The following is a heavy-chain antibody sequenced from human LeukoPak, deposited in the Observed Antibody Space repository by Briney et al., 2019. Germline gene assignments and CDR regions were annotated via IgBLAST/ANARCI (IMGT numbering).Heavy chain of an antibody. CDR3: ARDRPASGGASRFDP. D-gene: IGHD6-19*01. J-gene: IGHJ5*02. V-gene: IGHV4-4*07. CDR1: SGSIGGYY. CDR2: LSSSGGT. Sequence: PSETLSLTCTVSSGSIGGYYWGWIRQPAGKGLEWIGRLSSSGGTNYNPSLKSRVTMSVDPSKNQFSLTLSSVSAADTAVYYCARDRPASGGASRFDPWGQGTLVTVSS.